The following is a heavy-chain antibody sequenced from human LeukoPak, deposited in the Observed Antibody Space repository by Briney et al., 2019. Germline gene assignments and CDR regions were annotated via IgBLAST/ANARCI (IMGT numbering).Heavy chain of an antibody. V-gene: IGHV1-8*01. CDR2: MNPNSGNR. Sequence: ASVKVSYKASGYTFTSYDINWVRQATGQGLEWMGWMNPNSGNRGSAQNFQGRVTLTRNTSISTAYMELSSLRSEDTAVYYCARDLRITMVRGAPDGMDVWGQGTTVTDSS. CDR1: GYTFTSYD. CDR3: ARDLRITMVRGAPDGMDV. J-gene: IGHJ6*02. D-gene: IGHD3-10*01.